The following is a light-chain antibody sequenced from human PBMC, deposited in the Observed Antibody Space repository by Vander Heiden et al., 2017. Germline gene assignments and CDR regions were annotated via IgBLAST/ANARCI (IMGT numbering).Light chain of an antibody. J-gene: IGKJ2*02. CDR3: MQALQTPWT. V-gene: IGKV2-28*01. Sequence: DIVMTQSPLSLPVTPGEPASISCRSSQSLLHSNGYNYLDWYLQKPGQSPQLLIYLGSNRASGVPDRFSGSGSGTDFTLKSSRVEAEDVGVYYCMQALQTPWTFGQGTKLEIK. CDR2: LGS. CDR1: QSLLHSNGYNY.